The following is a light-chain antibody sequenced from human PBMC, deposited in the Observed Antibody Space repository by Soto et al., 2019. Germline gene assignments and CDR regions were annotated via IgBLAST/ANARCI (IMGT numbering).Light chain of an antibody. CDR2: EVI. CDR3: SSYTTSSTRV. Sequence: QPVLTQPASVYGAPGQLITISCTGTSSDVGAYDFVSWYQQHPDKAPKLMIYEVIYRPSGVPNRFSGSKSVNTATLTISGLQAEDEGDYYCSSYTTSSTRVFGTGTKVTVL. V-gene: IGLV2-14*03. J-gene: IGLJ1*01. CDR1: SSDVGAYDF.